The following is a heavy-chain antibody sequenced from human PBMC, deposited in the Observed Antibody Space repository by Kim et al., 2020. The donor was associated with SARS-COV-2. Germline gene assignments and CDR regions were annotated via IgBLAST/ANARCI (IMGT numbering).Heavy chain of an antibody. J-gene: IGHJ6*02. CDR2: IGASGDTT. Sequence: GGSLRLSCAASGCNFTNYAMRWVRKAPGKGMEWLSTIGASGDTTYYADSVKGRFTISRDNSKNTLYVQINSVRVEDTAMYFCAKHGWHNFYYGMDVWGQGTTVTVSS. CDR1: GCNFTNYA. D-gene: IGHD6-19*01. V-gene: IGHV3-23*01. CDR3: AKHGWHNFYYGMDV.